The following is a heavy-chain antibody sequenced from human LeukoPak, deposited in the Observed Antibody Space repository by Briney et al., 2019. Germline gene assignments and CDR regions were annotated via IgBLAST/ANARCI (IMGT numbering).Heavy chain of an antibody. J-gene: IGHJ4*02. CDR1: GFTFSSYS. CDR2: ISSSSSTI. CDR3: ARDITGTPEPY. Sequence: PGGSLRLSCAASGFTFSSYSMNWVRQAPGKGLEWVSYISSSSSTIYYADSVKGRFTISRDNAKNSLYLQMNSLRAEDTAVYYCARDITGTPEPYWGQGTLVTVSS. V-gene: IGHV3-48*04. D-gene: IGHD1-20*01.